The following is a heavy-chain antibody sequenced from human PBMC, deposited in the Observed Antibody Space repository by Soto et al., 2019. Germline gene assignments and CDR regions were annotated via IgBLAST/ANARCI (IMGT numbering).Heavy chain of an antibody. Sequence: QVQLVQSGAEVKKPGASVKVSCKASGYIFPDYYVHWVRQAPGEGLEWMGRINPNGGGTNYAQKFEVWVIMTTDTSISTAYMELSRLNFDDTAVYYCARGEQLVHFDSWGQGTLVTVSS. CDR3: ARGEQLVHFDS. CDR2: INPNGGGT. CDR1: GYIFPDYY. D-gene: IGHD6-6*01. V-gene: IGHV1-2*04. J-gene: IGHJ4*01.